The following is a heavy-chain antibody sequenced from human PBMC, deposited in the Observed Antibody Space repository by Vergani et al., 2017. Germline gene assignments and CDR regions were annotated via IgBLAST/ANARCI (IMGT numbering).Heavy chain of an antibody. CDR3: ARAADTAMVTDY. V-gene: IGHV3-30*03. J-gene: IGHJ4*02. D-gene: IGHD5-18*01. Sequence: VQLVESGGGLVKPGGSLRLSCAASGFTFSSYSMHWVRQAPGKGLEWVAVISCDGSNKYYADSVKGRFTISRDKSKNTLYLQMNSLRAEDTAVYYCARAADTAMVTDYWGQGTLVTVSS. CDR2: ISCDGSNK. CDR1: GFTFSSYS.